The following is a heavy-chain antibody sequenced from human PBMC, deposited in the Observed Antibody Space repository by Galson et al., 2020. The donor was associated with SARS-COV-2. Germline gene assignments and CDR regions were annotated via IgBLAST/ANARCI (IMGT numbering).Heavy chain of an antibody. CDR3: ARVESSNWYLVDS. Sequence: SETLSLTCTVSGGSISSAGYYWTWIRQHPGKGLEWIGYIYYSGSTYYNPSLMSRVSISVDTSMNQFSLKVSSVTAADSAVYYCARVESSNWYLVDSWGQGTLVTVSS. V-gene: IGHV4-31*03. CDR2: IYYSGST. D-gene: IGHD6-13*01. CDR1: GGSISSAGYY. J-gene: IGHJ4*02.